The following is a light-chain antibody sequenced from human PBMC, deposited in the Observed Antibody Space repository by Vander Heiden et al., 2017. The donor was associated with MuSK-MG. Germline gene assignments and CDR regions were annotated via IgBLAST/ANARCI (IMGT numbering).Light chain of an antibody. Sequence: DIQMTQSPSSVSASVGDRVVITCRASRGIANWLAWYQQKPGKAPRLLISTASTLQTGAPSRFSGSGSGTDFTLTINDLQPDDFATYFCQQTNSFPITFGQGTRLEIK. J-gene: IGKJ5*01. V-gene: IGKV1-12*01. CDR2: TAS. CDR3: QQTNSFPIT. CDR1: RGIANW.